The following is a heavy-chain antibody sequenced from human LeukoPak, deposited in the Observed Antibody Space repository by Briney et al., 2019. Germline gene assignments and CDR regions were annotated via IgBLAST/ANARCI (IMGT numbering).Heavy chain of an antibody. D-gene: IGHD1-1*01. J-gene: IGHJ4*02. V-gene: IGHV3-30*03. CDR2: ISYDGSNK. Sequence: PGRSLRLSCAASGFTFSSYGMHWVRQAPGKGLEWVAVISYDGSNKYYADSVKGRFTISRDDVKNMLYLQMNSLRVEDTGLYYCSTVEHFWGQGTLVTVSS. CDR3: STVEHF. CDR1: GFTFSSYG.